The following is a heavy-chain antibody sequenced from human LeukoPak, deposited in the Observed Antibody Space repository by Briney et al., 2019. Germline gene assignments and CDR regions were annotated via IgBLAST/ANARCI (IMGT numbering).Heavy chain of an antibody. CDR2: ISSSSTI. J-gene: IGHJ4*02. D-gene: IGHD1-26*01. Sequence: GGSLRLSCAASGFTFSSYSMNWVRQAPGKGLEWVSYISSSSTIYYADSVKGRFTISRDNAKNSLYLQMNSLRAEDTAVYYCARDHGGSYSYYWGQGTLVTASS. CDR1: GFTFSSYS. V-gene: IGHV3-48*01. CDR3: ARDHGGSYSYY.